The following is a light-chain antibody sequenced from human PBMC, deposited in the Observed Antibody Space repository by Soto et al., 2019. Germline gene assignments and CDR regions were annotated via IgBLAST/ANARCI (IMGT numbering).Light chain of an antibody. J-gene: IGLJ3*02. CDR1: SGHSGYT. V-gene: IGLV4-60*03. CDR3: ETWDTNTWV. Sequence: QLVLTQSSSASASLGSSVKLTCTLRSGHSGYTIAWHQQQPGKAPRYLMKLEGSGNYNKGSGLPDRFSGSSSGADRFLTISDLQSEDEADYYCETWDTNTWVFGGGTKLAVL. CDR2: LEGSGNY.